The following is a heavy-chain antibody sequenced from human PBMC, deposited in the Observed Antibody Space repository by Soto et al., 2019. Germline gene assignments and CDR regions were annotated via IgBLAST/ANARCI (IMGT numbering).Heavy chain of an antibody. CDR2: IYNSVST. Sequence: SETLSLTCAVSGDSINNNYYWGWIRKPPGKGLEWIASIYNSVSTHYNPSLRSRVTISIDTSKNQFSLKMSSVTAADTAVYYCERNSSGWSFDSWGQGTRVTVYS. CDR3: ERNSSGWSFDS. CDR1: GDSINNNYY. D-gene: IGHD6-19*01. V-gene: IGHV4-38-2*01. J-gene: IGHJ4*02.